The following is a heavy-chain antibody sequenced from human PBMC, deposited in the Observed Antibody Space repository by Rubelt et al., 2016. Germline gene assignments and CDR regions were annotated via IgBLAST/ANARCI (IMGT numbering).Heavy chain of an antibody. CDR1: GFSLSTSGMC. CDR3: ARSPTGGGFGELSPGPLDYYYGMDV. D-gene: IGHD3-10*01. V-gene: IGHV2-70*01. J-gene: IGHJ6*02. CDR2: IDWDDDK. Sequence: QVTLRESGPALVKPTQTLTLTCTFSGFSLSTSGMCVSWIRQPPGKALEWLALIDWDDDKYYSTSLKTRLTISKDTSKNQVVLTMTNMDPVDTATYYCARSPTGGGFGELSPGPLDYYYGMDVWGQGTTVTVSS.